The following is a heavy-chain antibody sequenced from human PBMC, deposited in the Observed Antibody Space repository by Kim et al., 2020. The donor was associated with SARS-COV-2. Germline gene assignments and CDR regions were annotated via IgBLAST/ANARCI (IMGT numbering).Heavy chain of an antibody. Sequence: GESLKISCKGSGYSFTSYWIGWVRQMPGKGLEWMGIIYPGDSDTRYSPSFQGQVTISADKSISTAYLQWRSLKASDTAMYYCARAGMYYDILTGQSYYYYGMDVWGQGTTVTVSS. CDR3: ARAGMYYDILTGQSYYYYGMDV. V-gene: IGHV5-51*01. D-gene: IGHD3-9*01. J-gene: IGHJ6*02. CDR1: GYSFTSYW. CDR2: IYPGDSDT.